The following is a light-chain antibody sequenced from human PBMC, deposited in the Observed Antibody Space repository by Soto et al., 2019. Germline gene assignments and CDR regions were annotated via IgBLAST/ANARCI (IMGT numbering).Light chain of an antibody. CDR3: QQFGSSPGFT. Sequence: EIVLTQSPGTLSLSPGERATLSCRASQSINSRYLAWYQLKPGQAPRLLIYGASSRATGIPDRFSGSGSGTDFTLTISRLEPEDFAVYYCQQFGSSPGFTFGPGTKVDIK. J-gene: IGKJ3*01. CDR1: QSINSRY. V-gene: IGKV3-20*01. CDR2: GAS.